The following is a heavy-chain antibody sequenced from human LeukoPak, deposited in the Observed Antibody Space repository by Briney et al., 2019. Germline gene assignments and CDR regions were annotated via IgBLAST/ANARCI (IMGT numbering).Heavy chain of an antibody. Sequence: SETLSLTCTVSGGSISSYYWSWIRQPPGKGLEWIGYIYYSGSTNYNPSLKSRVTISVDTSKNQFSLKLSSVTAADTAVYYCARGTRGYSYGLVDYWGQGTLVTVSS. D-gene: IGHD5-18*01. CDR1: GGSISSYY. V-gene: IGHV4-59*01. CDR2: IYYSGST. CDR3: ARGTRGYSYGLVDY. J-gene: IGHJ4*02.